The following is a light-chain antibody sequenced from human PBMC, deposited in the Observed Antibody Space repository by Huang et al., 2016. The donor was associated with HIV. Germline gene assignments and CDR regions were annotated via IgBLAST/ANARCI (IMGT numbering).Light chain of an antibody. V-gene: IGKV3-11*01. CDR3: QQRGDWPYT. J-gene: IGKJ2*01. CDR2: DTS. CDR1: QGVSNY. Sequence: EIVLTQSPATLSLSPGERATLSCRASQGVSNYLAWYQQKPGQAPRLLIFDTSNRATGIPDRFGGSGSGTDFTLTISSLEPEDFAVYYCQQRGDWPYTFGQGTKLEIK.